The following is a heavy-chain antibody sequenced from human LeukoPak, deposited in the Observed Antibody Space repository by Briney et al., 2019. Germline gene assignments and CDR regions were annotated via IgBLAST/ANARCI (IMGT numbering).Heavy chain of an antibody. D-gene: IGHD7-27*01. V-gene: IGHV3-30*03. Sequence: PGGSLRLSCAASGFTFSSYGMHWVRQAPGKGLEWVAVISYDGSNKYYADSVKGRFTISRDNSKNTLYLQMNSLRAEDTAVYYCARHITGDFDYWGQGTLVTVSS. CDR1: GFTFSSYG. J-gene: IGHJ4*02. CDR3: ARHITGDFDY. CDR2: ISYDGSNK.